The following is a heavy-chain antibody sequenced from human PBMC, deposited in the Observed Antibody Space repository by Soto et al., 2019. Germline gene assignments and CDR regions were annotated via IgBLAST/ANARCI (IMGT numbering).Heavy chain of an antibody. V-gene: IGHV3-33*01. CDR3: ARDSIRVPADFDY. CDR2: IWSDGNNR. Sequence: PGGSRRLSCGASGFTFTDYGFHGGGQAPGKGLEWVAAIWSDGNNRYNGGAVEGRFTISKDNSKNMLYLQMNDLRVEDTALYYCARDSIRVPADFDYWGQGTLVTVSS. D-gene: IGHD1-20*01. J-gene: IGHJ4*02. CDR1: GFTFTDYG.